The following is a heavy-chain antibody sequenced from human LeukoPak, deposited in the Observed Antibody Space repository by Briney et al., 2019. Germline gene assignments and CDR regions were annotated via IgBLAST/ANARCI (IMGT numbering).Heavy chain of an antibody. V-gene: IGHV1-18*01. CDR1: GYTFTSYG. CDR2: ISAYNGNT. Sequence: ASVKVSCKASGYTFTSYGISWVRQAPGQGLEWMGWISAYNGNTNYAQKLQGRVTMTTDTSTSTAYMELRSLRSDDTAVYYCARVPYNPNYDYWSGYYFDYWGQGTLVTVSS. J-gene: IGHJ4*02. D-gene: IGHD3-3*01. CDR3: ARVPYNPNYDYWSGYYFDY.